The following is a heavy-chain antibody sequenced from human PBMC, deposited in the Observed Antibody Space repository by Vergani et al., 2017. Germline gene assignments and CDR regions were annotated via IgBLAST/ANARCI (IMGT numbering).Heavy chain of an antibody. CDR2: ISGSGSTT. CDR1: GFSFSDYA. CDR3: AKKGFCVTSSCYTTPMDTLQY. V-gene: IGHV3-23*01. D-gene: IGHD2-2*01. J-gene: IGHJ4*02. Sequence: EVQLLESGGGLVQPGGSLRLSCAASGFSFSDYAMSWVRQAPGKGLEWVAAISGSGSTTYYADSVKGRFTVSRHNSKNTLFLQMNSLRAEDTAVYYCAKKGFCVTSSCYTTPMDTLQYWGQGALVTVSS.